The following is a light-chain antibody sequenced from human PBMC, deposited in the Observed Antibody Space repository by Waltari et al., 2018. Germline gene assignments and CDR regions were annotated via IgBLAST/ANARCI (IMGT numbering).Light chain of an antibody. CDR3: QQYYHTPLT. V-gene: IGKV4-1*01. Sequence: DIVMTQSPDSLAVSLGERATINCKSSQSVLYSSNNKNYLAWYQQKPGQPTKLLIYWASTRESGVPDRFSGNGSGTDFTLTISSLQAEDVAVYYCQQYYHTPLTFGPGTKVDIK. CDR2: WAS. J-gene: IGKJ3*01. CDR1: QSVLYSSNNKNY.